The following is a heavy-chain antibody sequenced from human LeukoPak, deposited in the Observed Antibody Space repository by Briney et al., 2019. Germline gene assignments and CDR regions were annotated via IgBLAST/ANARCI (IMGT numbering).Heavy chain of an antibody. CDR3: ARDSPYYDMDV. V-gene: IGHV3-7*01. Sequence: GGSLRLSCAASGFTFNSYWTSWVRQAPGKGLEWMANIKQDGSEKYYVDSVKGRFTISRDNAKNSVYLQMNSLRAEDTAVYYCARDSPYYDMDVWGQGTTVTVSS. CDR2: IKQDGSEK. J-gene: IGHJ6*02. CDR1: GFTFNSYW.